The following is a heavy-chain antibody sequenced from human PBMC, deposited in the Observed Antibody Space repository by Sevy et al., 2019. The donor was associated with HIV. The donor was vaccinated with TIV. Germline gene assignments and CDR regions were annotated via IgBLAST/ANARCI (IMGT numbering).Heavy chain of an antibody. J-gene: IGHJ4*02. CDR1: GFTFSGYW. CDR2: IKQVGSLK. V-gene: IGHV3-7*01. CDR3: ARSIAAIGPDY. Sequence: GGSLRFSGAGSGFTFSGYWLPWAGQAPGPGWEGVANIKQVGSLKSYVNFVKGRFTISRDNAKNSVYLQMNSLRAEDTAIYYCARSIAAIGPDYWGQGTLVTVSS. D-gene: IGHD6-13*01.